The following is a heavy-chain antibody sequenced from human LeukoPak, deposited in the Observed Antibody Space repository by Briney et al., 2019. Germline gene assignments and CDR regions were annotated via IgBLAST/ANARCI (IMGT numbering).Heavy chain of an antibody. J-gene: IGHJ5*02. D-gene: IGHD3-3*02. CDR1: GGSISSYY. CDR3: ARHFHPHFAFDP. Sequence: SETLSLTCTVSGGSISSYYWSWIRQPPGKGLEWIGYIYYSGSTNYNPSLKSRVTISVDTSKNQLSLKLSSVTAADTAVYYCARHFHPHFAFDPWGQGTLVTVSS. CDR2: IYYSGST. V-gene: IGHV4-59*08.